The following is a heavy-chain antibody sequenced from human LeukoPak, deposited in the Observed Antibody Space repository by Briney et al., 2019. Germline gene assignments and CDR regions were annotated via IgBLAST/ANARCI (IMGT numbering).Heavy chain of an antibody. D-gene: IGHD5-18*01. CDR1: GYTFTGYY. V-gene: IGHV1-2*06. J-gene: IGHJ4*02. CDR2: INPNSGGT. Sequence: ASVKVSCKASGYTFTGYYMNWVRQAPGQGLEWMGRINPNSGGTNYAQKFQGRVTMTRDTSISTAYMELSRLRSDDTAVYYCARDRALDTAMVHAIDYWGQGTLVTVSS. CDR3: ARDRALDTAMVHAIDY.